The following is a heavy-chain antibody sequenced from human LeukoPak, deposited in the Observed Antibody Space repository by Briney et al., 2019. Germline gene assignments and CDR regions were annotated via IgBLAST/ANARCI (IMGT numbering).Heavy chain of an antibody. CDR3: ARDRNKWGDYYYYGMDV. V-gene: IGHV3-30*04. J-gene: IGHJ6*02. Sequence: HPGGSLRLSCAASGFTFSSYAMHWVRQAPGKGLEWVAVISYDGSNKYYADSVKGRFTISRDNSKNTLYLQMNSLRAEDTAVYYCARDRNKWGDYYYYGMDVWGQGTTVTVSS. CDR2: ISYDGSNK. CDR1: GFTFSSYA. D-gene: IGHD1-26*01.